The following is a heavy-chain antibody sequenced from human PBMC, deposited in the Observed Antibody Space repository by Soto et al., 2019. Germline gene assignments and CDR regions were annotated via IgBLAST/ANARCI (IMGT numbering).Heavy chain of an antibody. CDR3: AKDSSSSSTHPEYPFDY. CDR1: GFTFDDYA. CDR2: ISCNSGSI. J-gene: IGHJ4*02. D-gene: IGHD6-6*01. Sequence: GGSLRLSCAASGFTFDDYAMHWVRQAPGKGLEWVSGISCNSGSIGYADSVKGRFTISRDNAKNSLYLQMNSLRAEDTALYYCAKDSSSSSTHPEYPFDYWGQGTLVTVSS. V-gene: IGHV3-9*01.